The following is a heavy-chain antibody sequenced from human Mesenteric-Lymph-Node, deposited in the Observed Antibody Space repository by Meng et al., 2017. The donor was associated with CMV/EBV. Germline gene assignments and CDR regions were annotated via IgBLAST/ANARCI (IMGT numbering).Heavy chain of an antibody. Sequence: GSITSGYYFWTWIRQAPGKGPEWIGHVFHSGSTYSIPSLRGRVIMSLDTSKNQFSLKLTSVTAADTAVYFCAREDGSGSFSRWFDSWGPGTLVTVSS. V-gene: IGHV4-30-4*01. D-gene: IGHD3-10*01. CDR3: AREDGSGSFSRWFDS. J-gene: IGHJ5*01. CDR2: VFHSGST. CDR1: GSITSGYYF.